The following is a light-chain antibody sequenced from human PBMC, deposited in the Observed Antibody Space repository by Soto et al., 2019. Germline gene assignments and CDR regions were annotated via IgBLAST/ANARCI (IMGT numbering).Light chain of an antibody. CDR2: DAS. CDR3: QQYSTWLLT. Sequence: EIVMTQSPATLSVSTGASATLSCRASQSVSGSLAWYQLKPGQAPRLLLSDASTRATGVPARFSGSGSGTEFTLTISSLQSEDFAVYYCQQYSTWLLTFGGGTKVEMK. J-gene: IGKJ4*01. V-gene: IGKV3-15*01. CDR1: QSVSGS.